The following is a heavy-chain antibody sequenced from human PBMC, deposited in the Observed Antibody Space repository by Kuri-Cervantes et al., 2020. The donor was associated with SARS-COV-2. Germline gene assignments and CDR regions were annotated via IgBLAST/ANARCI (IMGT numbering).Heavy chain of an antibody. D-gene: IGHD5-18*01. CDR2: IYYSGST. CDR1: GGSISSSSYY. J-gene: IGHJ6*02. Sequence: SETLSLTCTVSGGSISSSSYYWGWIRQPPGKGLEWIGSIYYSGSTYYNPSLKGRVTISVDTSKNQFSLKLSSVTAADTAVYYCARRGGEYSYGDEASVVNAYYYGMDVWGQGTTVTVSS. CDR3: ARRGGEYSYGDEASVVNAYYYGMDV. V-gene: IGHV4-39*07.